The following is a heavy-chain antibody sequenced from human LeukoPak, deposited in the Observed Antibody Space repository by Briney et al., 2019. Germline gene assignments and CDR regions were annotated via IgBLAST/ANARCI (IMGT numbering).Heavy chain of an antibody. D-gene: IGHD2-2*02. CDR2: ISTSGSTI. CDR3: ARDPIRYCSTTSCYTY. V-gene: IGHV3-48*03. Sequence: GGSLRLSCAASGFTFSSYEMNWVRQAPGKGLEGVSYISTSGSTIYYADSVKGRFTISRDNAKNSLYLQLNSLRAEDTAVYYCARDPIRYCSTTSCYTYWGQGTLVTVSS. J-gene: IGHJ4*02. CDR1: GFTFSSYE.